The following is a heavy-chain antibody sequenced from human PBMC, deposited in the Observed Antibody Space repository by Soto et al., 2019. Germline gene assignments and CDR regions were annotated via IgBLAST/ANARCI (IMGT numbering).Heavy chain of an antibody. CDR1: GCTFSSYI. CDR2: ITADGGGT. Sequence: GGSLRLSCTASGCTFSSYIMNWVRQAPGKGLEWISTITADGGGTFYADSVKGRFTISRDNSKNTLYLQMDNLRAEDTALYYCAKARGGSGWPEFDCSGQRTQVTVS. D-gene: IGHD6-19*01. CDR3: AKARGGSGWPEFDC. V-gene: IGHV3-23*01. J-gene: IGHJ4*02.